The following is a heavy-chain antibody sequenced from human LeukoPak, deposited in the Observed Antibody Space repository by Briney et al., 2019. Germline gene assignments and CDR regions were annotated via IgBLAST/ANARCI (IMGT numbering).Heavy chain of an antibody. D-gene: IGHD4-11*01. CDR3: AKDAQRGFDFSNSLEY. CDR2: IWSDGSNK. J-gene: IGHJ4*02. V-gene: IGHV3-33*06. CDR1: GFTFSHYG. Sequence: GGSLRLSCAASGFTFSHYGLHWVRQAPGKGLEWVAVIWSDGSNKYYADSVKGRFTISRDDSKKTLYLQMSSLRGEDTAVYYCAKDAQRGFDFSNSLEYWGQGTLVTVSS.